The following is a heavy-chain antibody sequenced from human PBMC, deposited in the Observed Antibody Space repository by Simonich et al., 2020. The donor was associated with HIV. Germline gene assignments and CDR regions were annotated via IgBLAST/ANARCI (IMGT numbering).Heavy chain of an antibody. D-gene: IGHD2-2*01. CDR3: ARHMCSAISCFEGYNWFDP. V-gene: IGHV4-34*01. J-gene: IGHJ5*02. Sequence: QVQLQQWGAGLLKPSETLSLTCAVYGGSFINYYWSWIRQPPGKGLEWIGEINPSGGTKNTAPLKSRVPISVDTSKNQFSLKLTSVTAADTAVYYCARHMCSAISCFEGYNWFDPWGQGNLVTVSS. CDR2: INPSGGT. CDR1: GGSFINYY.